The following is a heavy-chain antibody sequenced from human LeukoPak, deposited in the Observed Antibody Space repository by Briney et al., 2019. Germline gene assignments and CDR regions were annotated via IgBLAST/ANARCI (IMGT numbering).Heavy chain of an antibody. J-gene: IGHJ4*02. CDR2: IYPGDSQT. CDR1: GYSFTAYW. V-gene: IGHV5-51*01. Sequence: GESLKISCKASGYSFTAYWIAWVRQMPGKGLEWMGIIYPGDSQTRYRPSFQGQVTMSVDKSISTAYLQWRDLKASDPAMYFCARSPLTPSYFDYWGQGTLVTVSS. CDR3: ARSPLTPSYFDY.